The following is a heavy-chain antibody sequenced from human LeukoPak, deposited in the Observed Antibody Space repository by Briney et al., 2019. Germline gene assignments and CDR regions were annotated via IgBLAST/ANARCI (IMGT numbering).Heavy chain of an antibody. J-gene: IGHJ4*02. V-gene: IGHV4-30-4*01. CDR2: IYYSGST. D-gene: IGHD6-19*01. CDR1: GGSISSGDYY. Sequence: SETLSLTCTVSGGSISSGDYYWSWIRQPPGKGLEWIGYIYYSGSTYYNPSLKSRVTISVDKPKNQFSLKLSSVTAADTAVYYCARLRIAVAGYFDYWGQGTLVTVSS. CDR3: ARLRIAVAGYFDY.